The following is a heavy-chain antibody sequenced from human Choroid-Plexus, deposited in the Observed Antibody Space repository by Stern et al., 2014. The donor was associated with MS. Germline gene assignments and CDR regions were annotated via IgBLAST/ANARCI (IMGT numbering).Heavy chain of an antibody. CDR1: GYNFGDYW. D-gene: IGHD2-2*01. CDR3: ARHQPAATFAMDV. CDR2: IFPAGSDS. J-gene: IGHJ6*02. Sequence: VQLVQSGAEVKKPGESLKISCKGSGYNFGDYWIGRVLQKPGKGLEWMGTIFPAGSDSRYSPSCEGQVTISADESISTAFLQSSSLKASDTGIYYCARHQPAATFAMDVWGQGTTVIVSS. V-gene: IGHV5-51*01.